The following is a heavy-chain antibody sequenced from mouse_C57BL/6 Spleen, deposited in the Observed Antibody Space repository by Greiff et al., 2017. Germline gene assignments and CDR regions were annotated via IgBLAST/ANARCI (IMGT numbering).Heavy chain of an antibody. CDR2: INPNNGGT. D-gene: IGHD2-4*01. J-gene: IGHJ4*01. CDR3: ARGGYDYDTYYYAMDY. CDR1: GYTFTDYN. Sequence: EVQLQQSGPELVKPGASVKIPCKASGYTFTDYNMDWVKQSHGKSLEWIGDINPNNGGTIYNQKFKGKATLTVDKSSSTAYMELRSLTSEDTAVYYCARGGYDYDTYYYAMDYWGQGTSVTVSS. V-gene: IGHV1-18*01.